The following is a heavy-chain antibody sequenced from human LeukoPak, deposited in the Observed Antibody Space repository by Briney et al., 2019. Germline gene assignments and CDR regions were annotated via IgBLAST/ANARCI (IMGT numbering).Heavy chain of an antibody. CDR2: MKLDGSEE. CDR1: GGSISSGDYY. V-gene: IGHV3-7*01. CDR3: ARWARYCSSGSCYSWFDP. J-gene: IGHJ5*02. Sequence: ETLSLTCTVSGGSISSGDYYWSWVRQAPGKGLEWVANMKLDGSEEYYVDSVRGRFTISSDNAKNSLYLQMNSLRVDDTAVYYCARWARYCSSGSCYSWFDPWGQGTLVTVSS. D-gene: IGHD2-15*01.